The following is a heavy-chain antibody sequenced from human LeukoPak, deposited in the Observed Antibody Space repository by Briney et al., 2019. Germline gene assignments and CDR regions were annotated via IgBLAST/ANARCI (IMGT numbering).Heavy chain of an antibody. CDR3: AKALAFSNYYFGY. Sequence: GGSLRLSCAASGFTFNDYAMSWVRQAPGKGLEWVSTVSGGGGATYYADSVKGRFTVSRDNSKNTMYLQMDSLRAEDTAVFYCAKALAFSNYYFGYWGQGTLVTVSS. CDR1: GFTFNDYA. D-gene: IGHD4-11*01. V-gene: IGHV3-23*01. J-gene: IGHJ4*02. CDR2: VSGGGGAT.